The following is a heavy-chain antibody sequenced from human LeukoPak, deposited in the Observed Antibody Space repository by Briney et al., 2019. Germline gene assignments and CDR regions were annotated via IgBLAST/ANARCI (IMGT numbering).Heavy chain of an antibody. D-gene: IGHD4-17*01. CDR1: GGSISSSSYY. J-gene: IGHJ5*02. Sequence: SETLSLTCTVSGGSISSSSYYWGWIRQPPGKGLEWIGNIYYSGSTYYNPSLKSRVTISVDTSKNQFSLKLSSVTAADTAVYYCARDLRYGDYQPLNRNSINWFDPWGQGTLVTVSS. CDR2: IYYSGST. CDR3: ARDLRYGDYQPLNRNSINWFDP. V-gene: IGHV4-39*07.